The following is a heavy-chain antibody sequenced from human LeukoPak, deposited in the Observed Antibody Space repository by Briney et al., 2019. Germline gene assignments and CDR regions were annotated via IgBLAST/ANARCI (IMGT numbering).Heavy chain of an antibody. J-gene: IGHJ4*02. CDR1: GFTFSSYA. V-gene: IGHV3-23*01. CDR2: ISGSGGST. CDR3: AKEADILTCYYPGGGEGYFDY. Sequence: SGGSLRLSCAASGFTFSSYAMSWVRQAPGKGLELVSAISGSGGSTYYADSVKGRFTISRDNSKNTLYLQMNSLRAEDTAVYYCAKEADILTCYYPGGGEGYFDYWGQGTLVTVSS. D-gene: IGHD3-9*01.